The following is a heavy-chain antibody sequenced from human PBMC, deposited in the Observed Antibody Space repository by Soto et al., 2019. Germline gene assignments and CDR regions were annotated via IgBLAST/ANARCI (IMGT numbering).Heavy chain of an antibody. D-gene: IGHD2-21*02. Sequence: SVPLSINCTVFSGSISSCNSRCFSLPTGKGLEWIGYMYNTGSTIYNPSLKSRVTISVDTSKNQFSLKLNSVTAADTAVYYCARDLWGYCGADCYPLDVWGQGTTVTVS. CDR2: MYNTGST. J-gene: IGHJ6*02. CDR1: SGSISSCN. V-gene: IGHV4-59*01. CDR3: ARDLWGYCGADCYPLDV.